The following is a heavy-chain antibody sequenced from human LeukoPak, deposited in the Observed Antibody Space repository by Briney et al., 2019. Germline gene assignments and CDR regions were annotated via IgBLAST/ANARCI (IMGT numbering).Heavy chain of an antibody. CDR3: ARVPGPYSGSYYD. J-gene: IGHJ4*02. CDR2: INPKSGVT. Sequence: GASVKVSCKASGYTFTDYYLHWVRQAPGQGLEWMGWINPKSGVTDSKMKFQGRVTLTRDTSITTAYMELISLTSDDAAVYYCARVPGPYSGSYYDWGQGTLVTVSS. D-gene: IGHD1-26*01. CDR1: GYTFTDYY. V-gene: IGHV1-2*02.